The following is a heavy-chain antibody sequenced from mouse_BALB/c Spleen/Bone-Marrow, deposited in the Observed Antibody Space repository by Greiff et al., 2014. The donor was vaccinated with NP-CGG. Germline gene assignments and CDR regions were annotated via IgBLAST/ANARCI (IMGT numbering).Heavy chain of an antibody. Sequence: VQLQQSGAELLKPGTSVKLSCKASGYTFTRYWMHWVKQRPGQGLEWIGELNPSNGHTNYNGKFKNKATVTVDKSSSTAYMQLSSLTSEDSAVYYCARMITTRGFDYWSQGTTLTVSS. CDR3: ARMITTRGFDY. CDR1: GYTFTRYW. V-gene: IGHV1S81*02. D-gene: IGHD2-4*01. CDR2: LNPSNGHT. J-gene: IGHJ2*01.